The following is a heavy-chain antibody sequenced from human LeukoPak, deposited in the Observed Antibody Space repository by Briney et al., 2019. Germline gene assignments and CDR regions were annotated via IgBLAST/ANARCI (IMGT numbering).Heavy chain of an antibody. CDR2: INHSGST. Sequence: SETLSLTCAVYGGSFSGYYWSWIRQPPGKGLEWIGEINHSGSTNYNPSLKSRVTISVDRSKNQFSLKLSSVTAADTAVYYCARGQPSSGSHASFDYWGQGTLVTVSS. J-gene: IGHJ4*02. CDR3: ARGQPSSGSHASFDY. V-gene: IGHV4-34*01. D-gene: IGHD1-26*01. CDR1: GGSFSGYY.